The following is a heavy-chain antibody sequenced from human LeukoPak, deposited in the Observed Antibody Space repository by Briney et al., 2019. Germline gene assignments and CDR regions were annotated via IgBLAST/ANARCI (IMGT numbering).Heavy chain of an antibody. V-gene: IGHV3-21*04. CDR1: GFTFSSYS. Sequence: GGSLRLSCAASGFTFSSYSMNWVRQAPGKGLEWVSSISSSSSYIYYADSVKGRFTISRDNAKNSLYLQMNSLRAEDTALYHCARSPGYSGYDPSGYWGQGSLVTVSS. CDR2: ISSSSSYI. CDR3: ARSPGYSGYDPSGY. D-gene: IGHD5-12*01. J-gene: IGHJ4*02.